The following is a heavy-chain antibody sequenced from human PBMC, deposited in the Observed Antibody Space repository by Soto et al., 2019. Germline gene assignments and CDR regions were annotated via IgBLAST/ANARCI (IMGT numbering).Heavy chain of an antibody. Sequence: EVQLVESGGGLVQPGGSLRLSCAASGFTFSSYWMSWVRQAPGKGLEWVANIKQDGSEKYYVDSVKGRFTISRDNAKNSLYLQMNHLRAEDTAVYYCAIALYDFWSGYFPAIFDCWGQGTLVTVSS. CDR3: AIALYDFWSGYFPAIFDC. D-gene: IGHD3-3*01. CDR2: IKQDGSEK. J-gene: IGHJ4*02. CDR1: GFTFSSYW. V-gene: IGHV3-7*01.